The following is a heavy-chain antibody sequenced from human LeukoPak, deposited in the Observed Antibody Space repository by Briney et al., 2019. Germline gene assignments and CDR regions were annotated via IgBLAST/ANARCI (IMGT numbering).Heavy chain of an antibody. CDR3: ASLRAQFDY. J-gene: IGHJ4*02. V-gene: IGHV4-59*01. CDR2: IYYSGST. Sequence: SGTLSLTCTVSGGSISSYYWSWIRQPPGKGLEWIGYIYYSGSTNYNPSLKSRVTISVDTSKNQFSLKLSSVTAADTAVYYCASLRAQFDYWGQGTLVTVSS. CDR1: GGSISSYY.